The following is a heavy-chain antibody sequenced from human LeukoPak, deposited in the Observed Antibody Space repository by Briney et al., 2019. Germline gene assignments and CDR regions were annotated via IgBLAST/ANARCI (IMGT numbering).Heavy chain of an antibody. CDR1: GGSISSSTYY. CDR2: IYYSGST. CDR3: ARTYGDYDDAFDV. Sequence: SQTLSLTCTVSGGSISSSTYYWGWIRQPPGKGLEWIGSIYYSGSTYNNPSLKSRVTIFVDTSKNQFSLKLSSVTATDTAVYYCARTYGDYDDAFDVWGQGTMVTVSS. V-gene: IGHV4-39*01. D-gene: IGHD4-17*01. J-gene: IGHJ3*01.